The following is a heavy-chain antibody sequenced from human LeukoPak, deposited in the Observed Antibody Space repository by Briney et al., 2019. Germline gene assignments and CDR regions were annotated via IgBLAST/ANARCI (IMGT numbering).Heavy chain of an antibody. J-gene: IGHJ3*01. CDR3: ARSFLMSFGELLSGGFDV. Sequence: GGSLRLSCAASGFTFSSYWMSWLRQAPGKGLEWVANIQHDGSDQYYEDSVKGRFTISRDNAKDSLFLQMNSLRAEDTAVYFCARSFLMSFGELLSGGFDVWGQGAMVTVSS. D-gene: IGHD3-10*01. CDR1: GFTFSSYW. CDR2: IQHDGSDQ. V-gene: IGHV3-7*01.